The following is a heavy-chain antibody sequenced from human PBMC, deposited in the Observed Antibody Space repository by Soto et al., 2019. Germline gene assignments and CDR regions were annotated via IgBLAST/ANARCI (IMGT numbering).Heavy chain of an antibody. D-gene: IGHD2-15*01. J-gene: IGHJ6*02. CDR2: IIPIFGTA. CDR1: GGTFSSYA. Sequence: GASVKVSCKASGGTFSSYAISWVRQAPGQGLEWMGGIIPIFGTANYAQKFQGRVTITADKSTSTAYMGLSSLRSEDTAVYHCARSFCSGGSCHYGMDVWGQGTTVTVSS. V-gene: IGHV1-69*06. CDR3: ARSFCSGGSCHYGMDV.